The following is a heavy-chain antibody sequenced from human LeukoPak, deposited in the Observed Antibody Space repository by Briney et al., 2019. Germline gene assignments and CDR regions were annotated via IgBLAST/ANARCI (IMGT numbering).Heavy chain of an antibody. V-gene: IGHV4-39*01. CDR3: ASQGSGSYYKSLDY. CDR2: IYYSGST. Sequence: SETLSLTCTVSGGSISSSSYYWGWIRQPPGKGLEWIGSIYYSGSTYYNPSLRSRVTRAVDTSKNQFSLKLSSVTAADTAVYYCASQGSGSYYKSLDYWGQGTLVTVSS. CDR1: GGSISSSSYY. J-gene: IGHJ4*02. D-gene: IGHD3-10*01.